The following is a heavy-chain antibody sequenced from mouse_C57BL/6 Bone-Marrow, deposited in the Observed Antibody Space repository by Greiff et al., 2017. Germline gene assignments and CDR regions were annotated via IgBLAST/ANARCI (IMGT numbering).Heavy chain of an antibody. V-gene: IGHV1-47*01. CDR2: FHPNNDDT. J-gene: IGHJ4*01. Sequence: VMLVESGAELVKPGASVKMSCKASGYTFTTYPIEWMKQNHGKSLEWIGNFHPNNDDTKYNEKFKGKATVTVEKSSSTVYLELSRLTSDDSAVYYCARNYGSTGAMDYWGQGTSVTVSS. CDR1: GYTFTTYP. CDR3: ARNYGSTGAMDY. D-gene: IGHD1-1*01.